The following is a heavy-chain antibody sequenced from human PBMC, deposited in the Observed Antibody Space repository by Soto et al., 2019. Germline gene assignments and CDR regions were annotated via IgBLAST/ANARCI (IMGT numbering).Heavy chain of an antibody. J-gene: IGHJ4*02. CDR2: LLRSGSTT. CDR3: AKDAVSGDGIWLLDS. Sequence: EVQLLESGGGLVQPGGSLRLSCAASGFTFSNYAMTRARQAPGKGLEWVSSLLRSGSTTYYADSVKGRFTISSDISANSLYLQMDSLRAEDTAVYYCAKDAVSGDGIWLLDSWGQGTVVTVSS. V-gene: IGHV3-23*01. D-gene: IGHD4-17*01. CDR1: GFTFSNYA.